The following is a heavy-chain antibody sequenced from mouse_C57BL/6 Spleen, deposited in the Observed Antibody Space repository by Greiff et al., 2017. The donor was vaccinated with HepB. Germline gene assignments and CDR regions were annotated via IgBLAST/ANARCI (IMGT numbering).Heavy chain of an antibody. CDR3: ENWEKGWFAY. Sequence: QVQLQQPGAELVMPGASVKLSCKASGYTFTSYWMHWVKQRPGQGLEWIGQIDPSDSYTNYNQKFKGKSTLTVDKSSSTAYIQLSSLTSEVSAGYYCENWEKGWFAYWGQGTLVTVSA. J-gene: IGHJ3*01. V-gene: IGHV1-69*01. CDR2: IDPSDSYT. D-gene: IGHD4-1*01. CDR1: GYTFTSYW.